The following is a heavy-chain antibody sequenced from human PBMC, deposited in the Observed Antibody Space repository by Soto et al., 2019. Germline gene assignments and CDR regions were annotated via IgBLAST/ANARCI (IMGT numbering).Heavy chain of an antibody. CDR1: GGSISSGGYY. V-gene: IGHV4-31*03. Sequence: SETLSLTCTVSGGSISSGGYYWSWIRQHPGKGLEWIGYIYYSGSTYYNPSLKSRVTISVDTSKNQFSLKLSSVTAADTAVYYCARDHRSGYDSILDYWGQGTLVTVSS. CDR3: ARDHRSGYDSILDY. CDR2: IYYSGST. J-gene: IGHJ4*02. D-gene: IGHD5-12*01.